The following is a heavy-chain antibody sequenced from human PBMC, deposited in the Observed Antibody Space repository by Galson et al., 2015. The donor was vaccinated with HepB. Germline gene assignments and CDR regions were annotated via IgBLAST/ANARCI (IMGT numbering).Heavy chain of an antibody. CDR3: ARGEKWLVWGYYYYMDV. CDR1: GYTFTSYD. V-gene: IGHV1-8*01. J-gene: IGHJ6*03. D-gene: IGHD6-19*01. CDR2: MNPNSGNT. Sequence: SVKVSCKASGYTFTSYDINWVRQATGQGLEWMGWMNPNSGNTGYAQKFQGRVTMTRNTSISTAYMELSSLRSEDTAVYYCARGEKWLVWGYYYYMDVWGKGTTVTVSS.